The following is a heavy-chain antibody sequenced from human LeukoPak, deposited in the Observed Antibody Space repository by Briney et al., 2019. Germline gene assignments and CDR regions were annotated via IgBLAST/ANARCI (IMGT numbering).Heavy chain of an antibody. CDR2: IRSKAYGGTA. CDR1: GLTFGDYA. CDR3: TRDLGSGWYFDY. J-gene: IGHJ4*02. Sequence: GRSLRLSCTASGLTFGDYAMSWVRQAPGKGLEWVGFIRSKAYGGTAEYAASVKGRFTISRDDSKSIAYLQMNSPKTEDTAVYYCTRDLGSGWYFDYWGQGTLVTVSS. V-gene: IGHV3-49*04. D-gene: IGHD6-19*01.